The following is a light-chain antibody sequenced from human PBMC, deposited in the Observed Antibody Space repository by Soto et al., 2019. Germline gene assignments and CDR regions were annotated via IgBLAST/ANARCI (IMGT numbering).Light chain of an antibody. V-gene: IGKV1-12*02. CDR3: QQVNVYPST. J-gene: IGKJ4*01. CDR2: DAS. CDR1: QGVSTW. Sequence: DIQMTQSPSSLSASVGDRVTITCRAGQGVSTWLAWYQQKPGKAPNLLIYDASTLHSGVPSRFSGGGSGTDFTLTISSLQPEDFATYYCQQVNVYPSTFGGGTKVDIK.